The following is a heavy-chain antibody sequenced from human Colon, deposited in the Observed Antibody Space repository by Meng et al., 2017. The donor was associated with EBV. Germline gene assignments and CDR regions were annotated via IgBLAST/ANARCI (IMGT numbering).Heavy chain of an antibody. J-gene: IGHJ5*02. CDR1: GFTFSNFG. CDR3: TRDITVPDMSYFDP. Sequence: QVQLVESGGGVVQPGRSLRLSCAASGFTFSNFGMHWVRQAPGKGLELVSIISHDGTEKFYQESVKGRFTISRDNSNHMLYLQMDSLRTEDTAVYYCTRDITVPDMSYFDPWGQGILGTVAS. V-gene: IGHV3-30*03. CDR2: ISHDGTEK. D-gene: IGHD3-10*01.